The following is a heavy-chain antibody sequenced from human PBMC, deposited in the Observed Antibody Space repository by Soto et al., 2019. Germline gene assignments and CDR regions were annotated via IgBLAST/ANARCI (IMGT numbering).Heavy chain of an antibody. CDR1: GGSISSYY. V-gene: IGHV4-59*08. Sequence: SETLSLTCTVSGGSISSYYWSWIRQPPGKGLEWIGYIYYSGSTNYNPSLKSRVTISVDTSKNQFSLKLGSVTAADTAVYYCASGIVGARYYFDYWGQGTLVTVSS. J-gene: IGHJ4*02. D-gene: IGHD1-26*01. CDR3: ASGIVGARYYFDY. CDR2: IYYSGST.